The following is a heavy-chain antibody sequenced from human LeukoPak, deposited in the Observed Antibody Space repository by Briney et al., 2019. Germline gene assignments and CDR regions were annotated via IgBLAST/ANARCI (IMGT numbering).Heavy chain of an antibody. V-gene: IGHV3-21*01. Sequence: GGSLTLPCAASGFTFSSYSMNWVRQAPGKGLEWVSSISTSGGYIYYADSVKGRFTMSRDNAKNPLYLQMDSLRAEDTAVYYCARDLVLSRSVGASEKVDYWGQGTLVTVSS. D-gene: IGHD1-26*01. CDR1: GFTFSSYS. CDR2: ISTSGGYI. J-gene: IGHJ4*02. CDR3: ARDLVLSRSVGASEKVDY.